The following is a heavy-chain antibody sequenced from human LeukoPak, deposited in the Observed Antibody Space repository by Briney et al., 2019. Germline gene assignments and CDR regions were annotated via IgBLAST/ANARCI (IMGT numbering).Heavy chain of an antibody. CDR1: GGSISRGDYY. Sequence: SQTLSLTCTVSGGSISRGDYYWSWIRQPPGKGLEWIGYIYYGGSTYYNPSLKSRVTISVDTSKNQFSLKLSSVTAADTAVYYCAREYQLTAFDIWGQGTMVTVSS. CDR3: AREYQLTAFDI. V-gene: IGHV4-30-4*08. J-gene: IGHJ3*02. CDR2: IYYGGST. D-gene: IGHD2-2*01.